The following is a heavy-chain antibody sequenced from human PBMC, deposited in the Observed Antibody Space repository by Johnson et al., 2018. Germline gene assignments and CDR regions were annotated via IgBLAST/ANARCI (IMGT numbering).Heavy chain of an antibody. D-gene: IGHD2-15*01. CDR1: TGSINSYY. CDR2: IHYSGST. J-gene: IGHJ4*02. CDR3: AGFCSGGTVPDY. V-gene: IGHV4-59*01. Sequence: QVQLQESGPGLVKPSETLSLTCSVSTGSINSYYWTWIRQPPGKGLEWIGNIHYSGSTKSNPSLKSRVTMSVDTSKRQISLSLTSVPAADTAVYCCAGFCSGGTVPDYWGQGTLVTVSS.